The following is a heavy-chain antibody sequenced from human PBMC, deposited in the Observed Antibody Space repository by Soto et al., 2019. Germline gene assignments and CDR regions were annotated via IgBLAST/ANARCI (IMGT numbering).Heavy chain of an antibody. J-gene: IGHJ4*02. CDR1: GFSFSDYA. D-gene: IGHD6-13*01. V-gene: IGHV3-23*01. CDR2: ISESGGST. CDR3: AKRSPYSSGWYSPIFDY. Sequence: GGSLRLSCAASGFSFSDYAMSWVRQAPGKGLEWVSVISESGGSTHYADSVRGRFTVSRDNSKNSLSLRMNSLRDEDTAVYFCAKRSPYSSGWYSPIFDYWGQGALGTVSS.